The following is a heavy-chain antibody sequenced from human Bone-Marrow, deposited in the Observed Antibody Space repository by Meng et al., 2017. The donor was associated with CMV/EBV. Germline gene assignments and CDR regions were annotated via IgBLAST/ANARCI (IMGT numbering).Heavy chain of an antibody. Sequence: GGSLRLSCKGSGYSFTSYWIGWVRQMPGKGLEWMGIIDPNDSDTRYSPSFQGQVTISVDKSISTAYLQWSSLKASDTAMYYCARQRYSSSSPLEDWGQGTLVTVSS. V-gene: IGHV5-51*01. D-gene: IGHD6-6*01. CDR1: GYSFTSYW. J-gene: IGHJ4*02. CDR2: IDPNDSDT. CDR3: ARQRYSSSSPLED.